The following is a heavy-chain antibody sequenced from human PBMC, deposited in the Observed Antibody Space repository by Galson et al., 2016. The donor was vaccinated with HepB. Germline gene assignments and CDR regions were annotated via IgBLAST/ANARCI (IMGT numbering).Heavy chain of an antibody. CDR1: GYTFGSYY. J-gene: IGHJ4*02. Sequence: SVKVSCKASGYTFGSYYMHWIRQAPGQGLERMGVINAHGTSTTYAEKFQGRITITRDTPTRTLYMELSSVTATDTAVYYCARRRITVAGAGSYFDYWGQGALVIVSS. CDR3: ARRRITVAGAGSYFDY. CDR2: INAHGTST. D-gene: IGHD6-19*01. V-gene: IGHV1-46*01.